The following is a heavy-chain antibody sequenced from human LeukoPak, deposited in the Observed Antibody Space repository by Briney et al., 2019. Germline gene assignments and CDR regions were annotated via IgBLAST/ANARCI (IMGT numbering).Heavy chain of an antibody. CDR1: KFTFSTYA. Sequence: GGSLRLSCSASKFTFSTYAMNWVRQAPGKGLEWVSSISSSSSYIYYADSVKRRFTISRDNAKNSLYLQMNSLRAEDTAVYYCARDTYDILTGYYKWAFDIWGQGTMVTVSS. CDR3: ARDTYDILTGYYKWAFDI. CDR2: ISSSSSYI. J-gene: IGHJ3*02. V-gene: IGHV3-21*06. D-gene: IGHD3-9*01.